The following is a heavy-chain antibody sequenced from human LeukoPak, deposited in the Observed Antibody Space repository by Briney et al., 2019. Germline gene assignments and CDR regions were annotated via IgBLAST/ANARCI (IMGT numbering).Heavy chain of an antibody. CDR2: ISGSGGST. J-gene: IGHJ4*02. V-gene: IGHV3-23*01. CDR3: AKGRISGDAGLDY. CDR1: GFTFSSYA. D-gene: IGHD6-13*01. Sequence: GGSLRLSCAASGFTFSSYAMSWVRQAPGKGLEWVSAISGSGGSTYYADSVKGRFTISRDNSKNTLYLQVNSLRAEDTAVFYCAKGRISGDAGLDYWGQGTLVTVSS.